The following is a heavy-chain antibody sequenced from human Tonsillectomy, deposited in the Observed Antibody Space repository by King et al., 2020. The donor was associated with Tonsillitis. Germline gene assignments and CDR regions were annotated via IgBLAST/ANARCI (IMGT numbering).Heavy chain of an antibody. CDR3: ARGPGPIHFYYGMDV. V-gene: IGHV4-59*01. CDR1: DGSISSDY. Sequence: VQLQESGPGLVKPSETLSLTCTVSDGSISSDYWSWIRQPPGKGLEWIGYFYYSGNTNYNLSLKSRVTISVDTSKNQFSLKLSSVTAADTAVYYCARGPGPIHFYYGMDVWAQGTTVTVSS. CDR2: FYYSGNT. J-gene: IGHJ6*02.